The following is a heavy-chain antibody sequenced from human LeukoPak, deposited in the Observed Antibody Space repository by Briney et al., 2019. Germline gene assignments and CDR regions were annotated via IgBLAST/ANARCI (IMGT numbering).Heavy chain of an antibody. V-gene: IGHV3-23*01. J-gene: IGHJ4*02. CDR3: AKKDVPNHSPLHADY. CDR1: GFTFSSYA. CDR2: ISGSGGST. Sequence: PGGSLRLSCAASGFTFSSYAMSWLRQAPGKGLQWVSAISGSGGSTYYADSVKGRFTISRDNSKNTLYLQMNSLRAEDTAVYYCAKKDVPNHSPLHADYWGQGTLVTVSS.